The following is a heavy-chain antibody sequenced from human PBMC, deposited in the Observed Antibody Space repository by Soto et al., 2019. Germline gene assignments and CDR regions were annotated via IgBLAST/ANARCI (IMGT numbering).Heavy chain of an antibody. CDR2: VKSDGSST. D-gene: IGHD3-10*01. CDR3: AKFLRFWEGFRPDGMYV. V-gene: IGHV3-74*01. J-gene: IGHJ6*02. Sequence: GSLRLSCVGSGFTFSNYWMHWVRQAPGKGLEWVSRVKSDGSSTSYADSVKGRFTISRDNAKNTLYLQMNSLRADDTAVYYCAKFLRFWEGFRPDGMYVWARGASVPVS. CDR1: GFTFSNYW.